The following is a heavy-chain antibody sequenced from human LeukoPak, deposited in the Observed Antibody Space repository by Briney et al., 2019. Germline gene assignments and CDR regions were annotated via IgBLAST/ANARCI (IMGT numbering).Heavy chain of an antibody. V-gene: IGHV3-53*01. CDR3: AKDQWNPDF. J-gene: IGHJ4*02. Sequence: GGSLRLSCAASGFSFSSNYMGWVRQVSGKGLEWVSVIYTGGSTYYSDSVKGRFTISRDNSKNLVFLQMNSLRAEDTAVYYCAKDQWNPDFWGQGTLVSVSS. D-gene: IGHD6-19*01. CDR1: GFSFSSNY. CDR2: IYTGGST.